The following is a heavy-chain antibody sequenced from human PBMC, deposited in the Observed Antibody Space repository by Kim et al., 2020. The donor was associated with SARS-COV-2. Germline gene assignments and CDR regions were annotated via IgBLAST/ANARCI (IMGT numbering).Heavy chain of an antibody. J-gene: IGHJ4*02. CDR3: ARAGMVRGVIITAADYYFDY. CDR1: GFTFSSYA. Sequence: GGSLRLSCAASGFTFSSYAMHWVRQAPGKGLEWVAVISYDGSNKYYADSVKGRFTISRDNSKNTLYLQMNSLRAEDTAVYYCARAGMVRGVIITAADYYFDYWGQGTLVTVSS. D-gene: IGHD3-10*01. CDR2: ISYDGSNK. V-gene: IGHV3-30*04.